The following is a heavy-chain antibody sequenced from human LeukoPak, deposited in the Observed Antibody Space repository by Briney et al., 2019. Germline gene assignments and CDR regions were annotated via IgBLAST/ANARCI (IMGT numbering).Heavy chain of an antibody. Sequence: GGSLRLSCAVSGFTVSSNYMSWVRQAPGKGLEWVSVIYSGGSTYYADSVKGRFTISRDNSRNTPYLQMNSLRAEDTAVYYCTREYYYGTSGPYYFDYWGQGTLVAVSS. CDR3: TREYYYGTSGPYYFDY. J-gene: IGHJ4*02. CDR2: IYSGGST. V-gene: IGHV3-66*01. D-gene: IGHD3-22*01. CDR1: GFTVSSNY.